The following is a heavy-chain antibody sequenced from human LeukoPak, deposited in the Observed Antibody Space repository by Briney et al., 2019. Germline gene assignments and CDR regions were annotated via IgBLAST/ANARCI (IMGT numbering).Heavy chain of an antibody. D-gene: IGHD6-6*01. CDR1: GGTFSSYT. J-gene: IGHJ4*02. Sequence: SVKVSCKASGGTFSSYTISWVRQAPRQGLEWMGRIIPILGIANYAQKFQGRVTITADKSTSTAYMELSSLRSEDTAVYYCARDPGEYSEYTSDYWGQGTLVTVSS. CDR2: IIPILGIA. CDR3: ARDPGEYSEYTSDY. V-gene: IGHV1-69*04.